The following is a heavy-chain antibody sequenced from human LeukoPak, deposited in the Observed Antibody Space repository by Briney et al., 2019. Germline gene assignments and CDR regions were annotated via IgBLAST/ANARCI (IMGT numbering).Heavy chain of an antibody. D-gene: IGHD3-16*01. CDR2: IYYSGST. CDR3: ARLAPLTASKYYFDY. V-gene: IGHV4-38-2*01. Sequence: GSLRLSCAASGFTFSSYAMSWVRQAPGKGLEWIGSIYYSGSTYYNPSLKGRVTISVDTSKNQFSLKLSPVTAADTAVYYCARLAPLTASKYYFDYWGQGTLVTVSS. J-gene: IGHJ4*02. CDR1: GFTFSSYA.